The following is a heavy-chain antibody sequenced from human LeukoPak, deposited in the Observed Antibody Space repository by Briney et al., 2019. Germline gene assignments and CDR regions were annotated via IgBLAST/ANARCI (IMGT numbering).Heavy chain of an antibody. V-gene: IGHV1-46*04. D-gene: IGHD2-2*01. CDR1: GGTFSSYA. Sequence: ASVKVSCKASGGTFSSYAISWVRQAPGQGLEWMGLINPGSGRTTYAQKLQGRVTMTRDTSTSTVYMELSSLSSEDTAVYYCARVGCSITTCYYYFDFWGQGTLVTVSS. J-gene: IGHJ4*02. CDR3: ARVGCSITTCYYYFDF. CDR2: INPGSGRT.